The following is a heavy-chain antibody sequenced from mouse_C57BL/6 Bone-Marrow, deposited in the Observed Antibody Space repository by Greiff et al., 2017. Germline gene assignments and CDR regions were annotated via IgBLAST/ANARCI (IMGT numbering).Heavy chain of an antibody. Sequence: EVKLVESGPGLVKPSQSLSLTCSVTGYSITSGYYWNWIRQFPGNKLEWMGYISYDGSNNYNPSLKNRISITRDTSKNQFFLKLNSVTTEDTATYYCARSLYCPFAYWGQGTLVTVSA. J-gene: IGHJ3*01. CDR2: ISYDGSN. CDR1: GYSITSGYY. CDR3: ARSLYCPFAY. V-gene: IGHV3-6*01. D-gene: IGHD6-2*01.